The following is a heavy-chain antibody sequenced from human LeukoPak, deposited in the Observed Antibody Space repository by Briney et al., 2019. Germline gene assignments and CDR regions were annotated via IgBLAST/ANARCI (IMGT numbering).Heavy chain of an antibody. CDR1: DGSISSSSYY. J-gene: IGHJ4*02. CDR3: ARASGYVRRGFDY. D-gene: IGHD3-3*01. V-gene: IGHV4-39*07. Sequence: SETLSLTCTVSDGSISSSSYYWGWIRQPPGMGLEWIGSVYYSGSTYYNPSLKSRVTISVDTSKNQFSLKLSSVTAADTAVYYCARASGYVRRGFDYWGQGTLVTVSS. CDR2: VYYSGST.